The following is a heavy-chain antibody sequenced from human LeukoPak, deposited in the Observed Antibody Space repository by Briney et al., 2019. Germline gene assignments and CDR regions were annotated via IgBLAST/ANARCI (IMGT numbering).Heavy chain of an antibody. Sequence: GGSLRLSCGASGFTFSSYEMNGVPRAPGKGLEGGSYISSSGSNIYYADSVKGRFTLSRDNAKNSLYRQMNSLRAEDTAVYYCAELGITMIGGVWGKGTTVTISS. V-gene: IGHV3-48*03. CDR1: GFTFSSYE. CDR2: ISSSGSNI. J-gene: IGHJ6*04. D-gene: IGHD3-10*02. CDR3: AELGITMIGGV.